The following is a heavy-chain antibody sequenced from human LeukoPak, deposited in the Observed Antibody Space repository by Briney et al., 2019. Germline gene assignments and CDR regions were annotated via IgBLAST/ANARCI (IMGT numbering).Heavy chain of an antibody. Sequence: GGALRLSCAASGFTFPRHGINWVRQAPGKGLEWVSGISPSGSILYYADSVKGRFTISRDNSKNTVSLQMNSLRAEDTAVYFCARLSAMLRGPEPIYYFEYWGQGALVTVSS. V-gene: IGHV3-23*01. D-gene: IGHD3-10*01. CDR3: ARLSAMLRGPEPIYYFEY. CDR1: GFTFPRHG. CDR2: ISPSGSIL. J-gene: IGHJ4*02.